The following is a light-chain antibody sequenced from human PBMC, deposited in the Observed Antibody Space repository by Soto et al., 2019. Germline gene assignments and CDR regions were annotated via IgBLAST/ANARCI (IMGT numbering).Light chain of an antibody. J-gene: IGLJ2*01. Sequence: QSVLTQSSSASASLGSSVKLTCTLSSGHSTYIIAWHQQQPGKAPRYLMKVEGSGTYSKGSGVPDRFSGSSSGADRFLTISNLRSEDEADYYCQTWVKNIPVVFGGGTKLTVL. CDR3: QTWVKNIPVV. V-gene: IGLV4-60*03. CDR1: SGHSTYI. CDR2: VEGSGTY.